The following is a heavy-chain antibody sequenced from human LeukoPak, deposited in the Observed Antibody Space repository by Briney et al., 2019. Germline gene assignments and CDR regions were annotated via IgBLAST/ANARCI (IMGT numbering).Heavy chain of an antibody. Sequence: SQTLSLTCTVSGGSISSGDYYWSWIRQPPGQGLEWIGYIYYSGSTYYNPSLKSRVTISVDTSKNQFSLKLSSVTAADTAVYYCARDLPTTAFDIWGQGTMVTVSS. CDR2: IYYSGST. V-gene: IGHV4-30-4*08. CDR3: ARDLPTTAFDI. J-gene: IGHJ3*02. CDR1: GGSISSGDYY. D-gene: IGHD1-7*01.